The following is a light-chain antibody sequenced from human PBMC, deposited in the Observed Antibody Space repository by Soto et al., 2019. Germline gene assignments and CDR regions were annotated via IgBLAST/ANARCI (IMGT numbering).Light chain of an antibody. CDR2: AAS. CDR3: QQSYGTPLT. Sequence: DMEMTQSPSSLSAFVGDRVTITCRASQSISNYLNWYQHKPGKVPKLLIYAASSLQSGVPTRFSGRGSGTDFTLTINSLQPEDFATYYCQQSYGTPLTFGGGTKIEIE. J-gene: IGKJ4*01. CDR1: QSISNY. V-gene: IGKV1-39*01.